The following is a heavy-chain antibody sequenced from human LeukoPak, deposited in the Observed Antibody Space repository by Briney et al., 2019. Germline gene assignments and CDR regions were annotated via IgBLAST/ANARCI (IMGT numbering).Heavy chain of an antibody. J-gene: IGHJ6*02. Sequence: ASVKVSCKASGGTFSSYAISWVRQAPGQGLEWMGGIIPIFGTANYAQKFQGRVTITADESTSTAYMELSSLRSEDTAVYYCARDLDSTYYDSSGYPCYHYGMDVWGQGTTVTVSS. V-gene: IGHV1-69*13. CDR3: ARDLDSTYYDSSGYPCYHYGMDV. D-gene: IGHD3-22*01. CDR1: GGTFSSYA. CDR2: IIPIFGTA.